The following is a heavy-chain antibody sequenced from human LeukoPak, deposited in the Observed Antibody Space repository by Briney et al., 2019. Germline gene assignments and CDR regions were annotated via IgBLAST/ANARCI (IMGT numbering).Heavy chain of an antibody. V-gene: IGHV4-31*03. CDR1: GGSISSGGYY. D-gene: IGHD1-14*01. Sequence: SQTLSLTRTVSGGSISSGGYYWSWIRQHPGKGLEWIGYIYYSGSTYYNPSLKSRVTISVDTSKNQFSLKLSSVTAADTAVYYCAREKSMDPTIDYWGQGTLVTVSS. J-gene: IGHJ4*02. CDR2: IYYSGST. CDR3: AREKSMDPTIDY.